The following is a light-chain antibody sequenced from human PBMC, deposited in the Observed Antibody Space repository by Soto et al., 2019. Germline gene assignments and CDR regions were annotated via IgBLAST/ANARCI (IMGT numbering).Light chain of an antibody. CDR3: SSYTSSGPV. J-gene: IGLJ3*02. Sequence: QSALTQPASVSGSPGQSITISCTGTSSDVGVYDYVSWYQHHPGKAPKLMIYEVTSRPSGVSSRFSGSKSGNTASLTISGLQAEDEADYYCSSYTSSGPVFGGGTKVTVL. CDR2: EVT. CDR1: SSDVGVYDY. V-gene: IGLV2-14*01.